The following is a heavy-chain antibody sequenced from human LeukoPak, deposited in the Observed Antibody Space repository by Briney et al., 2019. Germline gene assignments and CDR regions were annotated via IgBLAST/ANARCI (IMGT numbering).Heavy chain of an antibody. V-gene: IGHV4-59*12. J-gene: IGHJ4*02. D-gene: IGHD3-9*01. CDR2: ISNTANP. Sequence: SETLSLTCTVSGGSISYYYWSWIRQPPGKGLEWIGYISNTANPNYNPSLKSRVTMSVDTSNNQLSLMMTSVTAADTAVFYCARTPQGDNYFDYWGQGHLVTVSS. CDR1: GGSISYYY. CDR3: ARTPQGDNYFDY.